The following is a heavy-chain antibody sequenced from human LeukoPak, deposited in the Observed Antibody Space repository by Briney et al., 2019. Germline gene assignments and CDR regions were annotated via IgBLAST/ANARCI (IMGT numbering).Heavy chain of an antibody. CDR3: AAEVGGQWLVNFDY. D-gene: IGHD6-19*01. CDR1: GFTFTSSA. Sequence: SVKVSCKASGFTFTSSAVQWVRQARGQRLEWIGWIVVGSGNTNYAQKFQERVTITRDMSTGTAYMELSSLRSEDTAVYYCAAEVGGQWLVNFDYWGQGTLVTVSS. V-gene: IGHV1-58*01. CDR2: IVVGSGNT. J-gene: IGHJ4*02.